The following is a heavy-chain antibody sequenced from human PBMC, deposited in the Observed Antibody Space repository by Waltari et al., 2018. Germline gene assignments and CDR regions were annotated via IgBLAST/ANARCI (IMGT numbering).Heavy chain of an antibody. D-gene: IGHD6-6*01. CDR2: INHSGST. Sequence: QVQLQQWGAGLLKPSETLSLTCAVYGGSFSGYYWSWIRQPPGKGLEWIGEINHSGSTNYNPSLKSRVTISVDTSKNQFSLKLSSVTAADTAVYYCARGRAARGYYYYYGMDVWGQGTTVTVSS. CDR3: ARGRAARGYYYYYGMDV. J-gene: IGHJ6*02. CDR1: GGSFSGYY. V-gene: IGHV4-34*01.